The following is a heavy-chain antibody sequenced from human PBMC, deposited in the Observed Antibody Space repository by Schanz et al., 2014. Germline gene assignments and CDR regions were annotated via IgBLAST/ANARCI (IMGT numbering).Heavy chain of an antibody. CDR1: GGSIRTYF. V-gene: IGHV4-59*08. CDR3: ARQYSGWSRFDP. J-gene: IGHJ5*02. D-gene: IGHD6-19*01. CDR2: IYYSGST. Sequence: QVQLQESGPGLVKPSETLSLTCSVSGGSIRTYFWAWIRQPPGKGLEWIGFIYYSGSTNYNPSLRGRVPIPVDMPKTHFPVTLTSVTAADTGVYYCARQYSGWSRFDPWGQGIRVTVSS.